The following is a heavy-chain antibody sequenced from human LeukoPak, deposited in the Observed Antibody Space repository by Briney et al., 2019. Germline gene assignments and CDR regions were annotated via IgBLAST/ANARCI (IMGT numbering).Heavy chain of an antibody. CDR2: ISYSGGTT. Sequence: GGSLRLSCASSGFTFTSYAVSWVRQAPGRGLEWVSTISYSGGTTYHTDSVKGRFTISRDISKNTVYLQMNSLKAEDTAVYYCAKDGVVRGLGPYYFDSWGQGTLVTVSS. V-gene: IGHV3-23*01. D-gene: IGHD3-10*01. J-gene: IGHJ4*02. CDR3: AKDGVVRGLGPYYFDS. CDR1: GFTFTSYA.